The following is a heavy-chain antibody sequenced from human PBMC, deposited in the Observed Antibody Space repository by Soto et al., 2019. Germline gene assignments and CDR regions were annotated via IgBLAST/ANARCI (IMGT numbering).Heavy chain of an antibody. CDR3: ARIKRRIQLWSYWYFDL. CDR1: GFSLSNARMG. J-gene: IGHJ2*01. D-gene: IGHD5-18*01. CDR2: IFSNDEK. V-gene: IGHV2-26*01. Sequence: QVTLKESGPVLVKPTETLTLTCTVSGFSLSNARMGVSWIRQPPGKALEWLAHIFSNDEKSYSTSLKSRLTISKDTSKSQVVLTMTNMDPVDTATYYCARIKRRIQLWSYWYFDLWGRGTLVTVSS.